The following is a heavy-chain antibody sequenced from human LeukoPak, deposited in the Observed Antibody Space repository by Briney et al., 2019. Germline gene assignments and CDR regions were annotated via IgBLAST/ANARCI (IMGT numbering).Heavy chain of an antibody. Sequence: SETLSLTCAVSGGSISSSNWWSWVRQPPGKGLEWIGEIYHSGSTNYNPSLKSRVTISVDKSKNQFSLKLSSVTAADTAVYYCARDRGYSGYDYYYYYYMDVWGKGTTVTVSS. CDR1: GGSISSSNW. CDR3: ARDRGYSGYDYYYYYYMDV. CDR2: IYHSGST. J-gene: IGHJ6*03. V-gene: IGHV4-4*02. D-gene: IGHD5-12*01.